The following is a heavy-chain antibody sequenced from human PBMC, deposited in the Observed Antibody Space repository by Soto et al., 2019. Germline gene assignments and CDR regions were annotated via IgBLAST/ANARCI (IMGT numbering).Heavy chain of an antibody. V-gene: IGHV3-11*01. CDR1: GFTFSDYY. CDR3: GRGAPAGKFHY. CDR2: ITSSGNAI. J-gene: IGHJ4*02. D-gene: IGHD6-19*01. Sequence: QVQLVESGGGLVKPGGSLRLSCAASGFTFSDYYMSWIRQAPGKGLEWISYITSSGNAIYYADSVQGRFTISRDNAKDSLYLQMNSLSADETAGYYWGRGAPAGKFHYWGQGTLVPVPS.